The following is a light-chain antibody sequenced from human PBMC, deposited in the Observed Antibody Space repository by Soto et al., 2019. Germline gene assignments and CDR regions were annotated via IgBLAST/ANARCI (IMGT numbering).Light chain of an antibody. CDR3: IQFSQFPRT. Sequence: DVVLTQTPLSSSVALGQPASISCRSSQSLVYSDGQTYLSWLQLRPGQPPRLLIYRVSNRFSGVPDRFSGSGAGTDFTLKISRVEAEDVGTYCCIQFSQFPRTFGQGTKVEIK. V-gene: IGKV2-24*01. J-gene: IGKJ1*01. CDR2: RVS. CDR1: QSLVYSDGQTY.